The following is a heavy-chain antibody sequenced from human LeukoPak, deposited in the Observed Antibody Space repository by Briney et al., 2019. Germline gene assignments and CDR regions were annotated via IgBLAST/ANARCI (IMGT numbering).Heavy chain of an antibody. CDR1: GYTFTSYG. CDR3: ASGATYCSSTSCSLRDYFDY. D-gene: IGHD2-2*01. Sequence: GASVKVSCKASGYTFTSYGISWVRQAPGQGLEWMGWISAYNGNTNYAQKLQGRVTMTTDTSTSTAYMKLRSLRSDDTAVYYCASGATYCSSTSCSLRDYFDYWGQGTLVTVSS. J-gene: IGHJ4*02. V-gene: IGHV1-18*01. CDR2: ISAYNGNT.